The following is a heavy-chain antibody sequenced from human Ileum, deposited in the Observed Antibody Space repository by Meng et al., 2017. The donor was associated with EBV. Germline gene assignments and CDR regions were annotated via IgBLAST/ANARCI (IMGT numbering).Heavy chain of an antibody. CDR3: ARSIVVVPAAIYY. CDR1: GGSISSSSYY. J-gene: IGHJ4*02. Sequence: QLQDSGRGRGKPSETLSLTCTVSGGSISSSSYYWGWIRQPPGKGLEWIGSIYYSGSTYYNPSLKSRVTISVDTSKNQFSLKLSSVTAADTAVYYCARSIVVVPAAIYYWGQGTLVTVSS. D-gene: IGHD2-2*01. CDR2: IYYSGST. V-gene: IGHV4-39*01.